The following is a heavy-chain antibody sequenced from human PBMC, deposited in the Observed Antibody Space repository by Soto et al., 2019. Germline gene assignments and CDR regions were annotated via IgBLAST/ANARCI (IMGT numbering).Heavy chain of an antibody. Sequence: GGSLRLSCAASGFTFSSYAMSWVRQAPGKGLEWVSAISGSGGSTYYADSVKGRFTIPRDNSKNTLYLQMNSLRAEDTAVYYCAKDPNSGSYYYYYGMDVWGQGTTVTVSS. CDR1: GFTFSSYA. D-gene: IGHD1-26*01. V-gene: IGHV3-23*01. J-gene: IGHJ6*02. CDR2: ISGSGGST. CDR3: AKDPNSGSYYYYYGMDV.